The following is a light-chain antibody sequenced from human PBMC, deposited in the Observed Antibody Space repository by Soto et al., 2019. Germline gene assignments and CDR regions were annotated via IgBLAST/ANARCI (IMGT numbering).Light chain of an antibody. Sequence: QSALTQPASVSGSPGQSITISCTGTSSDVGGYNYVCWFQQHPGKAPKLMIYDVSNRPSGDSNRFSGSKSGNTASLTISGLQAEDEADYYCNSYTSGSTWVFGGGTKLTVL. CDR1: SSDVGGYNY. J-gene: IGLJ3*02. CDR2: DVS. V-gene: IGLV2-14*01. CDR3: NSYTSGSTWV.